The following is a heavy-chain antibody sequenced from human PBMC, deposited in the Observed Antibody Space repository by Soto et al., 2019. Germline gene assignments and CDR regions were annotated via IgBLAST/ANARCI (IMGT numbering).Heavy chain of an antibody. CDR3: AGPNPGVSIVGATEVAY. CDR1: GGSFSGYY. V-gene: IGHV4-34*01. Sequence: QVQLQQWGAGLLKPSETLSLTCAVYGGSFSGYYWSWIRQPPGKGLEWIGEINHSGSTNYNPSLKSRVTISVDTSKNQFSLKLSSVTAADTAVYYCAGPNPGVSIVGATEVAYWGQGTLVTVSS. J-gene: IGHJ4*02. D-gene: IGHD1-26*01. CDR2: INHSGST.